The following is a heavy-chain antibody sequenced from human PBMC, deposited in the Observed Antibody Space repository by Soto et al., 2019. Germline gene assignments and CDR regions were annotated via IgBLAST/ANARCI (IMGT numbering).Heavy chain of an antibody. CDR2: IIPIFGSA. CDR3: AKDGGKDGYFGNLFDP. CDR1: GGTFSNYA. Sequence: GASVNVSCKASGGTFSNYAITWVLQAPGQGLEWLGRIIPIFGSANYAQKFQGRVTITADESTTTAYMELSSLRSDDTAVYYCAKDGGKDGYFGNLFDPWGQGTLVTVSS. J-gene: IGHJ5*02. V-gene: IGHV1-69*13. D-gene: IGHD5-12*01.